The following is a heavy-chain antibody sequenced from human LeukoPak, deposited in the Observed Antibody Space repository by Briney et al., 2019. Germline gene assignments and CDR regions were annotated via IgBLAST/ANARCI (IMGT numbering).Heavy chain of an antibody. CDR1: VGTFSRYA. V-gene: IGHV1-69*05. CDR2: IIPIFGTA. J-gene: IGHJ4*02. Sequence: SVKVSCKASVGTFSRYAIRWVRQAPGQGLEWMGGIIPIFGTANYAQKFQGRVTITTDESTSTAYMELSSLRSEDTAVYYCTRGDLSSIAGPPPFDYWGRGTLVTVSP. CDR3: TRGDLSSIAGPPPFDY. D-gene: IGHD6-6*01.